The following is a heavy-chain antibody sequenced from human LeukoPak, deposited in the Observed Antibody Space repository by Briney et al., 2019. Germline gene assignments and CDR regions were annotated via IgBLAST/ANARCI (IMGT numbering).Heavy chain of an antibody. D-gene: IGHD3-10*01. J-gene: IGHJ4*02. Sequence: SETLSLTCIVASGSISSGYYYWGWIRQPPGKGLEWIGTILYRGGPDYDPALKSRVTISVDTSENQFSLKLSSLTASDTACYSGARQGYFGSWYIDYWGQGTLVTVTS. CDR2: ILYRGGP. V-gene: IGHV4-39*01. CDR1: SGSISSGYYY. CDR3: ARQGYFGSWYIDY.